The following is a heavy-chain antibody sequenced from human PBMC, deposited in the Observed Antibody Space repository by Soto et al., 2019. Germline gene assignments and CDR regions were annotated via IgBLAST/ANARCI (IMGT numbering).Heavy chain of an antibody. Sequence: QVQLVQSGAEVKKPGSSVKVSCKASGGTFSSYTISWVRQAPGQGLEWMGRIIPIPDIANYAQKFQGRVTITADKSTSTAYMELSSLRSEDRAVYYCARGGVVGAIDAFDIWGQGTMVTVSS. J-gene: IGHJ3*02. CDR2: IIPIPDIA. CDR3: ARGGVVGAIDAFDI. V-gene: IGHV1-69*02. CDR1: GGTFSSYT. D-gene: IGHD1-26*01.